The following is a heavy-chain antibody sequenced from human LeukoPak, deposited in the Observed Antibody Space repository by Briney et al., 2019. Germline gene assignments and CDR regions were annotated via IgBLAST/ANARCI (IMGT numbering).Heavy chain of an antibody. CDR3: ARPVSSTSCYFDY. CDR1: GYTFTGYY. D-gene: IGHD2-2*01. Sequence: ASVKVSCKASGYTFTGYYMHWVRQAPGQGLEWMGWINPNSGGTNYAQKFQGRVTMTRDTSISTAYMELSRLRSDDTAVYYCARPVSSTSCYFDYWGQGTLVTVSS. V-gene: IGHV1-2*02. CDR2: INPNSGGT. J-gene: IGHJ4*02.